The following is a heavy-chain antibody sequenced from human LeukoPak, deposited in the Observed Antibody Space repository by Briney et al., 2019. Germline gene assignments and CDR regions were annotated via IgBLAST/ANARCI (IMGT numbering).Heavy chain of an antibody. V-gene: IGHV3-7*05. D-gene: IGHD2-15*01. J-gene: IGHJ4*02. CDR1: GFMFSGYW. CDR2: IKQDGSEK. CDR3: ASTQSFDY. Sequence: PGGSLRLSCAASGFMFSGYWMSWVRQAPGKGLEWVANIKQDGSEKNYVDSVKGRFTVSRDNAKNSLYLQMSSLTVEDTAVYYCASTQSFDYWGQGTLVTVSS.